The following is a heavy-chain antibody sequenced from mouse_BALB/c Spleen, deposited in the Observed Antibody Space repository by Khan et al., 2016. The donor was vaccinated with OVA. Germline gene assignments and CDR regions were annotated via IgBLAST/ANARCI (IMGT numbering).Heavy chain of an antibody. Sequence: VQLQESGPELVKPGASLKVSCKASVYTFTDYIIGWVKQSTRQGLEWIGDIFPGSGTPYYNEKFKDKATLTADKSSNTAYMQLSSLTSEDSAVYFCARGGYSVFAYWGQGTLVTVSA. CDR3: ARGGYSVFAY. D-gene: IGHD2-14*01. J-gene: IGHJ3*01. CDR2: IFPGSGTP. V-gene: IGHV1-77*01. CDR1: VYTFTDYI.